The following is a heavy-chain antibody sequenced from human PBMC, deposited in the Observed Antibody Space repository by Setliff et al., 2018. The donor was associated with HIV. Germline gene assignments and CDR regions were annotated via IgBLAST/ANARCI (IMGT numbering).Heavy chain of an antibody. V-gene: IGHV3-30*04. D-gene: IGHD3-22*01. CDR2: ISYDGSNE. J-gene: IGHJ5*02. CDR1: GFTFSSYA. Sequence: GGSLRLSCAASGFTFSSYAINWVRQAPGKGLEWVTLISYDGSNEYYADSVKGRFTISRDNSRNTLYLQMNSLRPEDTAVYYCARDWGEHYDSSGFSSWGQGTLVTVSS. CDR3: ARDWGEHYDSSGFSS.